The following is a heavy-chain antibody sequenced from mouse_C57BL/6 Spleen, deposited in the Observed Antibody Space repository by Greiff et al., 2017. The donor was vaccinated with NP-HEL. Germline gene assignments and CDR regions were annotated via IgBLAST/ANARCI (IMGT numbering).Heavy chain of an antibody. CDR1: GFTFSSYA. J-gene: IGHJ4*01. CDR3: ARDRGGDYDYDGGYAMDY. CDR2: ISDGGSYT. Sequence: EVQVVESGGGLVKPGGSLKLSCAASGFTFSSYAMSWVRQTPEKRLEWVATISDGGSYTYYPDNVKGRFTISRDNAKNNLYLQMSHLKSEDTAMYYCARDRGGDYDYDGGYAMDYWGQGTSVTVSS. V-gene: IGHV5-4*01. D-gene: IGHD2-4*01.